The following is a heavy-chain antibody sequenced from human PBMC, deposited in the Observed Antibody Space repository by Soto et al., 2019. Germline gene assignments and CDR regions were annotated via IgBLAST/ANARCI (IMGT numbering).Heavy chain of an antibody. J-gene: IGHJ3*02. D-gene: IGHD1-26*01. CDR3: ARDLDSGSHGPAFDI. Sequence: SETLSFTCTVSGDSINNYYCSWIRQPPGKGLEWXGRXXPXXSXXXXXSXXXRVTMSVDTSKNQFSLKLSYVTAADTAVYYCARDLDSGSHGPAFDIWGQGTMVTVSS. V-gene: IGHV4-4*07. CDR1: GDSINNYY. CDR2: XXPXXSX.